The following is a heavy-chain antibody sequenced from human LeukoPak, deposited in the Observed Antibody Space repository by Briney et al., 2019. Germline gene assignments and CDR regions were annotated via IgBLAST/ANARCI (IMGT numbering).Heavy chain of an antibody. CDR2: IIPIFGTA. J-gene: IGHJ4*02. CDR3: ARVRYRYSSSSYFDY. CDR1: GGTFSSYA. Sequence: SVKVSCKASGGTFSSYAISWVRQAPGQGLEWMGGIIPIFGTANYAQKFQGRVTITTDESTSTAYMELSSLRSEDTAVYYCARVRYRYSSSSYFDYWGQGTLVTVSS. D-gene: IGHD6-6*01. V-gene: IGHV1-69*05.